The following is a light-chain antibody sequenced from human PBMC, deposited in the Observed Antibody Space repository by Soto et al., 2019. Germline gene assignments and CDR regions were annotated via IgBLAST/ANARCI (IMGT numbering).Light chain of an antibody. CDR1: TSDVGRYNY. CDR2: EVS. V-gene: IGLV2-14*01. Sequence: QSALTQPASVSGSPGQSITLSCTGTTSDVGRYNYVSWYQQHPCKAPKLMIYEVSSRPSAVSDRFSGSKSGNTASLTISGLQAEDEADYFCSSYRSSDTVVFGGGTKVTVL. CDR3: SSYRSSDTVV. J-gene: IGLJ2*01.